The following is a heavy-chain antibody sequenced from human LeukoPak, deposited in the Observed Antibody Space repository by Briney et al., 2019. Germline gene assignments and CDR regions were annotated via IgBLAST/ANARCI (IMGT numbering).Heavy chain of an antibody. CDR3: VKDRTATSHNWFDR. J-gene: IGHJ5*02. Sequence: GGSLRLSCAASGFTFAEYAMHWVRQLPGKGLQWVSGISGNSGIVWYADSVKGRFTISRDNAKNFLYLQMNSLRSEDTALYYCVKDRTATSHNWFDRWGQGTLVIVSS. CDR2: ISGNSGIV. CDR1: GFTFAEYA. V-gene: IGHV3-9*01. D-gene: IGHD4-17*01.